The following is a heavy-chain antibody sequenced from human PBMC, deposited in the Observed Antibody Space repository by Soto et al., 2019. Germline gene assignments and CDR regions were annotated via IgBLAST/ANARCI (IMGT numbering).Heavy chain of an antibody. D-gene: IGHD2-15*01. V-gene: IGHV1-69*12. Sequence: QVQLVQSGAEVRQPASSVKVSCKTSGGTFSSYAISWVRQAPGQGLEWMGGIVPIVDTSTYAQKFQGRVTITADESTSTVYMELSSLRSDDTAVYYCVRVVAIPGSPDNWGQGTLGTVSS. CDR3: VRVVAIPGSPDN. CDR2: IVPIVDTS. CDR1: GGTFSSYA. J-gene: IGHJ4*02.